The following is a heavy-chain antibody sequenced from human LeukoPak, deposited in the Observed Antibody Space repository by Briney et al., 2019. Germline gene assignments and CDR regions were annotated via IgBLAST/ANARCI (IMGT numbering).Heavy chain of an antibody. CDR1: GGSISSGDYY. Sequence: KSSQTLSLTCTVSGGSISSGDYYWSWIRQPPGKGLEWIGYIYYRGSTYYNPSLKSRVTISVDTSKNQFSLKLSSVTAADTAVYYCARAIGYCSSTSCYGMDVWGQGTTVTVSS. D-gene: IGHD2-2*01. J-gene: IGHJ6*02. CDR2: IYYRGST. CDR3: ARAIGYCSSTSCYGMDV. V-gene: IGHV4-30-4*01.